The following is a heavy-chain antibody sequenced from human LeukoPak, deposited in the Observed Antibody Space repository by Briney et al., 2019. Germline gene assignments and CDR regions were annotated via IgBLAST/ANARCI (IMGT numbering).Heavy chain of an antibody. CDR3: ARDYDILTGYSNYDY. J-gene: IGHJ4*02. D-gene: IGHD3-9*01. CDR1: GFTFSDYY. Sequence: GGSLRLSCAASGFTFSDYYMSWIRQAPGKGLECVSYISSGSSYTNYADSVKGRFTISRDNAKNSLYLQKNSLRAEDTAVYYCARDYDILTGYSNYDYWGQGTLVTVSS. CDR2: ISSGSSYT. V-gene: IGHV3-11*05.